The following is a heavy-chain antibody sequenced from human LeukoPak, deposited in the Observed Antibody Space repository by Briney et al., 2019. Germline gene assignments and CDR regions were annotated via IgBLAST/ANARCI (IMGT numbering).Heavy chain of an antibody. CDR3: ARRAGLYYYYMDV. Sequence: PGESLKISCKGSGYNFTSYWIGWVRQMPGKGLEWMGIIYPGDSHTRYSPSFQGQVTISADKSISTAYLQWSSLKASDTAMYYCARRAGLYYYYMDVWGKGTTVTVSS. J-gene: IGHJ6*03. CDR2: IYPGDSHT. V-gene: IGHV5-51*01. CDR1: GYNFTSYW.